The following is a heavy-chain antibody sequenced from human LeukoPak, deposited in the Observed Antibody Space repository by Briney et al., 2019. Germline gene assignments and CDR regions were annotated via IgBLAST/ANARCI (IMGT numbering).Heavy chain of an antibody. CDR3: ARAAYERSGATTFDY. J-gene: IGHJ4*02. D-gene: IGHD1-26*01. CDR2: IYYSGST. CDR1: GGSISSGDYY. V-gene: IGHV4-30-4*01. Sequence: PSETLSLTCTVSGGSISSGDYYWSWIRQPPGKGLEWIGYIYYSGSTYYNPSLKSRVTISVDTYKNQFSLKLSSVTAADTAVYYCARAAYERSGATTFDYWGQGTLVTVSS.